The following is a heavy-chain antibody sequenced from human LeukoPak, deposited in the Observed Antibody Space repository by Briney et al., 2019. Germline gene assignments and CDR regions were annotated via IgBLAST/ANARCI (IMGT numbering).Heavy chain of an antibody. CDR2: IYHSGST. CDR3: ARGSGIAAAGDFDY. V-gene: IGHV4-38-2*02. CDR1: GYSISSGYY. J-gene: IGHJ4*02. Sequence: SETLSLTCTVSGYSISSGYYWGWLRQPPGKGLEWIGSIYHSGSTNYNPSLKSRVTISVDKSKSQFSLKLSSVTAADTAVYYCARGSGIAAAGDFDYWGQGSLVTVSS. D-gene: IGHD6-13*01.